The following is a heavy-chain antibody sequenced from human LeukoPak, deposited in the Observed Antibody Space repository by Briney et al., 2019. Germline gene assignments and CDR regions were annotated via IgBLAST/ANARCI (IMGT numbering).Heavy chain of an antibody. CDR3: ARYSGSYLSFDY. V-gene: IGHV4-59*01. CDR1: GGPISSYY. J-gene: IGHJ4*02. Sequence: PSETLSLTCTVSGGPISSYYWSWIRQPPGKGLEWFGYIYYSGSTNYNPSLKSRVTISVDTSKNQFSLKLSSVTAADTAVYYCARYSGSYLSFDYWGQGSLVTVSS. CDR2: IYYSGST. D-gene: IGHD1-26*01.